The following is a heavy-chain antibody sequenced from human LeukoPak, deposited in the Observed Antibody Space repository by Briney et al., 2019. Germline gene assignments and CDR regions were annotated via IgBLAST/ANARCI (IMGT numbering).Heavy chain of an antibody. CDR3: ARVPLGYYFDY. Sequence: GGSLRLSCAASGFTFSSYSMNWVRKAPGKGLDWVSSISSSSSYIYYADSVKGRFTISRDNAKNSLYLQMNSLRAEDTAVYYCARVPLGYYFDYWGQGTLVTVSS. J-gene: IGHJ4*02. V-gene: IGHV3-21*01. D-gene: IGHD3-16*01. CDR2: ISSSSSYI. CDR1: GFTFSSYS.